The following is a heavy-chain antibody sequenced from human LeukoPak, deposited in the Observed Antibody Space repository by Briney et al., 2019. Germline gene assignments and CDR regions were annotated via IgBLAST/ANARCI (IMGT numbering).Heavy chain of an antibody. CDR3: AREVGYYGSGSRFDY. Sequence: SETLSLTCTVSGGSISSGSYYWSWIRQPAGKGLEWIGRIYTSGSTNYNPSLKSRVTISVDTSKNQFSLKLSSVTAADTAVYYCAREVGYYGSGSRFDYWGQGTLVTVSS. CDR1: GGSISSGSYY. V-gene: IGHV4-61*02. D-gene: IGHD3-10*01. CDR2: IYTSGST. J-gene: IGHJ4*02.